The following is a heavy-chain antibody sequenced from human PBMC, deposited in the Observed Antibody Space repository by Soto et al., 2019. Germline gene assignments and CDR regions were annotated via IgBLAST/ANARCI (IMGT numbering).Heavy chain of an antibody. J-gene: IGHJ4*02. V-gene: IGHV4-30-4*01. CDR2: IYYSGRT. CDR1: GGSISSDDYY. D-gene: IGHD6-6*01. CDR3: ARELSNSPDYFDF. Sequence: SETLSLTCTVSGGSISSDDYYWSWIRQPPGKGLEWIGYIYYSGRTAYNPSLKSRLIISIDTSKNQFSLNLSSMSATDTAVYYCARELSNSPDYFDFSGQGTLVTAPQ.